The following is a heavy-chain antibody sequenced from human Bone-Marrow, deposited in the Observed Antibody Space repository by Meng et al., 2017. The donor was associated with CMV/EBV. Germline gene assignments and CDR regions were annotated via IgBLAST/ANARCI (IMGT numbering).Heavy chain of an antibody. CDR1: GYTLTELS. D-gene: IGHD3-10*01. Sequence: ASVKVSCKVFGYTLTELSMHWVRQAPGKGLEWMGGFDLEDGETIYAQKFQGRVTMTEDTSTDTAYMELSSLRVEDTAVYYCATVGSWSYYTAHYYAMDVWGQGTTVTVSS. CDR2: FDLEDGET. J-gene: IGHJ6*02. CDR3: ATVGSWSYYTAHYYAMDV. V-gene: IGHV1-24*01.